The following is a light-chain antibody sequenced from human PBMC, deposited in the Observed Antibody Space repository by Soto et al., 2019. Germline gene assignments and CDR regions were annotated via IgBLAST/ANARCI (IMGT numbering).Light chain of an antibody. CDR2: DAS. CDR3: QQRTDWSTIT. CDR1: QSVRTV. J-gene: IGKJ5*01. V-gene: IGKV3-11*01. Sequence: EIVLTQSPATLSLSPGERATLSCGASQSVRTVLAWYQQEPGQAPRLLIYDASTRATGIPARFSGSGSGTDFTLTLSNLESEDFGVYYCQQRTDWSTITFGQGTRLDIK.